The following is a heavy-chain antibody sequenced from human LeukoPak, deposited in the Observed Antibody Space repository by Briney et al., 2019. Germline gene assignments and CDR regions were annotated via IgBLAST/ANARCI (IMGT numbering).Heavy chain of an antibody. Sequence: PGGSLRLSCAASGFTVSSNYMTWVRQAPGKGLEWVSVIYSDGSTYYADSVKGRFTISRDNSKNTLYLQMNSLRAEDTAVYYCARVSDYGDYYTQYYGMDVWGQGTTVTVSS. CDR3: ARVSDYGDYYTQYYGMDV. V-gene: IGHV3-66*01. CDR1: GFTVSSNY. CDR2: IYSDGST. J-gene: IGHJ6*02. D-gene: IGHD4-17*01.